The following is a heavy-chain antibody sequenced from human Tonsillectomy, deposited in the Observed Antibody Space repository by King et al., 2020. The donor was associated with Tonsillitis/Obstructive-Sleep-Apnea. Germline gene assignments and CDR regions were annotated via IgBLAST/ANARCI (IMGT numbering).Heavy chain of an antibody. V-gene: IGHV5-51*01. CDR2: IYPVDSVA. CDR3: ARLSAARVSSNAFDI. J-gene: IGHJ3*02. CDR1: GYNFTNSW. Sequence: QLVQSGAEVKKPGESLKISCKGSGYNFTNSWIDWVRQMPGKGLEWMGIIYPVDSVARYSPSFQGQVTISADKSISTAYLQWSSLKASDTAMYYCARLSAARVSSNAFDIWGQGTMVTVSS. D-gene: IGHD6-6*01.